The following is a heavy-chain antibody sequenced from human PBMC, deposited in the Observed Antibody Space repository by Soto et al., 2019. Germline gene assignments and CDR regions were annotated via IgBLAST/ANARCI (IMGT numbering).Heavy chain of an antibody. Sequence: SSETLSLTCAVYGGSFSGYYWSWIRQPPGKGLEWIGEINHSGSTNYNPSLKSRVTISVDTSKNQFSLKLSSVTAADTAVYYCARGRQGRDYYYYYMDVWGKGTTVTVSS. CDR1: GGSFSGYY. CDR2: INHSGST. V-gene: IGHV4-34*01. CDR3: ARGRQGRDYYYYYMDV. J-gene: IGHJ6*03.